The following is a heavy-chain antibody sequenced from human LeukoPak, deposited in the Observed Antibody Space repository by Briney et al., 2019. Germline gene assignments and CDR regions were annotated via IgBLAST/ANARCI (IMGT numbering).Heavy chain of an antibody. J-gene: IGHJ4*02. Sequence: QTGGSLRLSCAASGFTFSSYSMNWVRQAPGKGLEWVSYISSSSSTIYYADSVKGRFTISRDNAKNSLYLQMNSLRAEDTAVYYCARGWELPDYWGQGTLVTVSS. V-gene: IGHV3-48*04. D-gene: IGHD1-26*01. CDR1: GFTFSSYS. CDR3: ARGWELPDY. CDR2: ISSSSSTI.